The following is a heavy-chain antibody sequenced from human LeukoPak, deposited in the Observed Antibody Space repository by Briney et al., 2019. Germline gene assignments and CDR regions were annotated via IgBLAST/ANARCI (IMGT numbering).Heavy chain of an antibody. CDR3: TTGSGWDDY. Sequence: GGSLRLSCAASGFTFSDAWMSWVRQAPGKGLEWVGRIKTKSDGGTIDYGAPVKGRFNISRDDSKNTLFLQMNSLKTEDTAVYYCTTGSGWDDYWGQETLVTVSS. CDR2: IKTKSDGGTI. CDR1: GFTFSDAW. J-gene: IGHJ4*02. D-gene: IGHD6-19*01. V-gene: IGHV3-15*01.